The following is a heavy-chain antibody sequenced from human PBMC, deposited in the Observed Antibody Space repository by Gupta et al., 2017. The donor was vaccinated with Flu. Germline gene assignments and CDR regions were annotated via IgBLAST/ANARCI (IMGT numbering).Heavy chain of an antibody. CDR2: IIPIFGTA. J-gene: IGHJ5*02. Sequence: QVQLVQSGAEVKKPGSSVKVSCKASGGTFSSYAISWVRQAPGQGLEWMGGIIPIFGTANYAQKFQGRVTITADESTSTAYMELSSLRSEDTAVYYCAIGFVVVTARQDSNWFDPWGQGTLVTVSS. CDR3: AIGFVVVTARQDSNWFDP. D-gene: IGHD2-21*02. CDR1: GGTFSSYA. V-gene: IGHV1-69*01.